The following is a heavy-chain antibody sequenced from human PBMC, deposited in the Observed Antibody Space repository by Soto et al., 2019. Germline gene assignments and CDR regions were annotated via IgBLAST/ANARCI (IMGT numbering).Heavy chain of an antibody. CDR1: GYNFAGYW. CDR3: ARQSGMAV. J-gene: IGHJ6*02. CDR2: IFPGDSDT. V-gene: IGHV5-51*01. D-gene: IGHD5-12*01. Sequence: GESLNISCKTSGYNFAGYWIGWVRQMPGKGLEWLGIIFPGDSDTKYSPSFQGQVIISADKSIRTAYLQWSSLKASDTAIYYCARQSGMAVWGQGTTVTVSS.